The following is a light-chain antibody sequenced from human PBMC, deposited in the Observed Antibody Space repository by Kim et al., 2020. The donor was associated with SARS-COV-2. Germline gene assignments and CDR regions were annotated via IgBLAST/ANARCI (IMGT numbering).Light chain of an antibody. CDR3: QAWDSSTGVV. Sequence: SYELTQPPSVSVSPGQTASITCSGDKLGDKYVCWYQQKPGQSPVLVIYQDSKRPSGIPERFSGSNSGNTATLTISGTQAMDEADYYCQAWDSSTGVVFGGGTQLTDL. V-gene: IGLV3-1*01. CDR2: QDS. CDR1: KLGDKY. J-gene: IGLJ2*01.